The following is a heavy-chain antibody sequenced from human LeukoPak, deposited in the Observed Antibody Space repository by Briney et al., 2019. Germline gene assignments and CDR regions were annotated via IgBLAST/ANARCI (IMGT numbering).Heavy chain of an antibody. V-gene: IGHV4-59*01. CDR3: ARDAAALDY. CDR1: GGSISNYY. Sequence: SETLSLTCTVSGGSISNYYWSWVRQPPGKGLEWIGYSYYDGSTTYNPSLKSRLTISVDTSMNQFSLHLNSVTAADTAMYYCARDAAALDYWGQGILATVSS. D-gene: IGHD2-2*01. J-gene: IGHJ4*02. CDR2: SYYDGST.